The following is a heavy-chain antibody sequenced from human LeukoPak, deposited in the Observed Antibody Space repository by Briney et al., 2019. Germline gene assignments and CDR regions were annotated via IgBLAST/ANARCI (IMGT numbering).Heavy chain of an antibody. CDR2: ISGSGGST. J-gene: IGHJ4*02. V-gene: IGHV3-23*01. D-gene: IGHD2-2*01. CDR3: AKDRLLPALLY. Sequence: GGSLRLSCAASKFTFSSYWMSWVRQAPGKGLEWVSAISGSGGSTYYADSVKGRFTISRDNSKNTLYLQMNSLRAEDTAVYYRAKDRLLPALLYWGQGTLVTVSS. CDR1: KFTFSSYW.